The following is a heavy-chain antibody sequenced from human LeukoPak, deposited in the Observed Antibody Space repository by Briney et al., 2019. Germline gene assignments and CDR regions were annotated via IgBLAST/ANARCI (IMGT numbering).Heavy chain of an antibody. CDR1: GFSFTYAW. Sequence: GGSLRLSCVASGFSFTYAWMSWVRQAPGKGLEWVSYISSSGSTIYYADPVKGRFTISRDNAKNSLYLQMNSLRAEDTAVYYCARLRYFDYWGQGTLVTVSS. V-gene: IGHV3-11*04. J-gene: IGHJ4*02. CDR2: ISSSGSTI. D-gene: IGHD1-14*01. CDR3: ARLRYFDY.